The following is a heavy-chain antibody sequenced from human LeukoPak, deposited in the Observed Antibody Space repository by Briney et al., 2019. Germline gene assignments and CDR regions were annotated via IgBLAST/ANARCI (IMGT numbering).Heavy chain of an antibody. D-gene: IGHD3-22*01. CDR3: ARSTGITYYYDSSGYSRGQVDY. Sequence: SETLSLTCAVYGGSFSGYYWSWIRQPPGKGLEWIGEINHSGSTNYSPSLKSRVTISVDTSKNQFSLKLSSVTAADTAVYYCARSTGITYYYDSSGYSRGQVDYWGQGTLVTVSS. V-gene: IGHV4-34*01. J-gene: IGHJ4*02. CDR2: INHSGST. CDR1: GGSFSGYY.